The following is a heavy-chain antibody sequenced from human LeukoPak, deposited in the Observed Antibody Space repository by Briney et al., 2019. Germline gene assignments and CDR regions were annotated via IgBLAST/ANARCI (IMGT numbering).Heavy chain of an antibody. D-gene: IGHD5-18*01. CDR2: ISSNGGST. CDR1: GFTFSSYP. V-gene: IGHV3-64*01. J-gene: IGHJ4*02. Sequence: PGGSLRLSCAASGFTFSSYPMHWVRQAPGKGLGYVSAISSNGGSTYYANSVKGRFTISRDNSKNTLYLQMGSLRAEDMAVYYCARGEVDTAMALRNWGQGTLVTVSS. CDR3: ARGEVDTAMALRN.